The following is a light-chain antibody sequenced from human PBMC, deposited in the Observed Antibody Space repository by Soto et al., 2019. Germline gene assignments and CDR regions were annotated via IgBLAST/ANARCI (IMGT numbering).Light chain of an antibody. CDR1: SSDVGAYNY. V-gene: IGLV2-8*01. CDR3: TSYAGSNIWV. CDR2: EVN. J-gene: IGLJ3*02. Sequence: QSVLTQPPSASGSPGQSVTISCTGTSSDVGAYNYVSWYQQYPGKAPKLMIYEVNKRPSGVPDRFSGSKSGKTASLTVSGLQPEDEAYYHCTSYAGSNIWVFGGGTKVTVL.